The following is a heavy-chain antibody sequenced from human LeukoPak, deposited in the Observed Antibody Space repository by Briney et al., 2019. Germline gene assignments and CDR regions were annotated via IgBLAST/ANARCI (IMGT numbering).Heavy chain of an antibody. CDR1: GFSVSSSF. D-gene: IGHD5-12*01. J-gene: IGHJ6*03. CDR3: ARDGYGYNYMDV. V-gene: IGHV3-53*01. CDR2: IYSGGTT. Sequence: GGSLRLSCAASGFSVSSSFMSWVRQAPGEGLEWVSVIYSGGTTYNADSVRGRFTISRDNSKNMLYLQMNSLRAEDTAVYYCARDGYGYNYMDVWGKGTTVTVSS.